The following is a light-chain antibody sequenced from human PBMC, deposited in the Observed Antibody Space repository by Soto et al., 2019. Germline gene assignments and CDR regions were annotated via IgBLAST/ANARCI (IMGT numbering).Light chain of an antibody. Sequence: QSALTQPASVSGSPGQSITISCTGTSSDVGGYNYVSWFQHHPGKAPKLIIYEVSYRPSGVSNRFSGSKSGDTASLTISGLQVEDEADYYCSSFTNTITRYAFGTGTKV. CDR3: SSFTNTITRYA. CDR1: SSDVGGYNY. V-gene: IGLV2-14*01. J-gene: IGLJ1*01. CDR2: EVS.